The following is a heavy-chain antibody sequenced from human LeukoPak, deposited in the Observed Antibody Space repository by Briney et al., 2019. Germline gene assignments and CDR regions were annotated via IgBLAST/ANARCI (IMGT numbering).Heavy chain of an antibody. CDR1: GFTFSSYA. Sequence: PGGSLRLSCAASGFTFSSYAMGWVRQAPGKGLEWVSAISGSGGSTYYADSVKGRFTISRDNSKNTLYLQMNSLRAEDTAVYYCAKDPSDGYYYFDYWGQGTLDTVSS. J-gene: IGHJ4*02. D-gene: IGHD5-24*01. CDR2: ISGSGGST. V-gene: IGHV3-23*01. CDR3: AKDPSDGYYYFDY.